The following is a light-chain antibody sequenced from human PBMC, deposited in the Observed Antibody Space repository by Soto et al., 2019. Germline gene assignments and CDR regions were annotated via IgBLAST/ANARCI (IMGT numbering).Light chain of an antibody. J-gene: IGKJ3*01. CDR3: QQSYSNPFT. Sequence: DIQVTQSPSSLSASVGDRATIPCRASQTVNNFLIWYQKQPGKAPKVLIYAASSLQSGVPSRFSGSGSGTHYTLTISSLQPEDFAIYYCQQSYSNPFTFGSGTRVDI. CDR2: AAS. CDR1: QTVNNF. V-gene: IGKV1-39*01.